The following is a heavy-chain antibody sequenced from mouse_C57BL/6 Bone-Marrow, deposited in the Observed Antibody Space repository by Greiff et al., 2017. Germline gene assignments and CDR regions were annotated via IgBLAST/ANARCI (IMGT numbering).Heavy chain of an antibody. V-gene: IGHV1-55*01. D-gene: IGHD1-1*01. CDR3: ARDYGSSYEGFDY. CDR2: IYPGSGST. J-gene: IGHJ2*01. CDR1: GYTFTSYW. Sequence: QVQLQQSGAELVKPGASVKMSCKASGYTFTSYWITWVKQRPGQGLEWIGDIYPGSGSTNYNEKFKSKATLTVDTSSSTAYMQLSSLTSEDCAVYYCARDYGSSYEGFDYWGQGTTLTVSS.